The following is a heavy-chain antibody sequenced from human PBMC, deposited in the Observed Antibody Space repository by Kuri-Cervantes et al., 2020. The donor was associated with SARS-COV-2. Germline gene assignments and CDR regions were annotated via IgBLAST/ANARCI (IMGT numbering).Heavy chain of an antibody. CDR1: GFTFSSYW. CDR2: LTNDGSDA. J-gene: IGHJ4*02. Sequence: GGSLRLSCVASGFTFSSYWMHWVRQAPGKGLVWVSRLTNDGSDAIFADSVKGRFTISRDNAKNMLYLYMNSLRADDTAVYYCAKAKTTVTTFDYWGQGTLVTVSS. D-gene: IGHD4-17*01. V-gene: IGHV3-74*01. CDR3: AKAKTTVTTFDY.